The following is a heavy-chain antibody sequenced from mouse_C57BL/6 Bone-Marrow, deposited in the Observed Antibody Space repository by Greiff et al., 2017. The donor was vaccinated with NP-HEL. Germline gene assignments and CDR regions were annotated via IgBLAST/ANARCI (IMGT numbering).Heavy chain of an antibody. CDR1: GYTFTDYY. V-gene: IGHV1-76*01. Sequence: QVQLKESGAELVRPGASVKLSCKASGYTFTDYYINWVKQRPGQGLEWIARIYPGSGNTYYNEKFKGKATLTAEKSSSTAYMQLSSLTSEDSAVYFCAGYPFDYWGQGTTLTVSS. J-gene: IGHJ2*01. CDR2: IYPGSGNT. D-gene: IGHD3-1*01. CDR3: AGYPFDY.